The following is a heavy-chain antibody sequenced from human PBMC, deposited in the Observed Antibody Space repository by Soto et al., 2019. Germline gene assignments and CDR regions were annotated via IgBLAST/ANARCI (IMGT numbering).Heavy chain of an antibody. CDR2: ISGYNANT. CDR1: GYSFTRYG. Sequence: QVQLVQSGAEVKKPGASVKVSCKASGYSFTRYGISWVRQAPGQGLEWMGWISGYNANTNYPENLQGRVTMTTDTATSTANMEVRNLISDDTAVYYCARMGDVPYYYSGLDVWGQGTTVTVSS. D-gene: IGHD3-16*01. V-gene: IGHV1-18*01. CDR3: ARMGDVPYYYSGLDV. J-gene: IGHJ6*02.